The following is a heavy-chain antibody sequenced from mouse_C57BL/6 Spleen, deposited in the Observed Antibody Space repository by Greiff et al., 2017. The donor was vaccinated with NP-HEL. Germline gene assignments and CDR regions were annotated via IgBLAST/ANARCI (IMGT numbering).Heavy chain of an antibody. J-gene: IGHJ1*03. V-gene: IGHV5-17*01. CDR2: ISSGSSTI. CDR1: GFTFSDYG. Sequence: EVHLVESGGGLVKPGGSLKLSCAASGFTFSDYGMHWVRQAPEKGLAWVAYISSGSSTIYYADTVKGRFTISRDNAKNTLFLRMTSLRSEDTAMYYCARRYGWYFDVWGTGTTVTVSS. CDR3: ARRYGWYFDV. D-gene: IGHD2-14*01.